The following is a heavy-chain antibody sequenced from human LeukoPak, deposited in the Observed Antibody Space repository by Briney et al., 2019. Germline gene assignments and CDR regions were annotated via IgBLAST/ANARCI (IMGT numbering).Heavy chain of an antibody. J-gene: IGHJ4*02. CDR1: GFTFSSYT. CDR2: ISSSSNYI. CDR3: ARVGTRAD. D-gene: IGHD1-1*01. V-gene: IGHV3-21*01. Sequence: GGSLRLSCAASGFTFSSYTMNWVRQAPGKGREWVSSISSSSNYIHYADSLKGRFTISRDNANNSLYLQMNSLRAEDTAVYYCARVGTRADWGQGTLVTVSS.